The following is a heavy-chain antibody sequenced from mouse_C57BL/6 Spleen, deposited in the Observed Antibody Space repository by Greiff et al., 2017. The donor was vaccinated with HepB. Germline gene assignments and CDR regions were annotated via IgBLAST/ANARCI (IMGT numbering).Heavy chain of an antibody. Sequence: VQLQQSGAELVRPGASVKLSCTASGFNIKDDYMHWVKQRPEHGLEWIGWIDPENGDTEYASKFQGKATITADTSSNTAYLQLSSLTSEDTAVYYCTDSSGYSFAYWGQGTLVTVSA. CDR2: IDPENGDT. V-gene: IGHV14-4*01. D-gene: IGHD3-2*02. CDR3: TDSSGYSFAY. J-gene: IGHJ3*01. CDR1: GFNIKDDY.